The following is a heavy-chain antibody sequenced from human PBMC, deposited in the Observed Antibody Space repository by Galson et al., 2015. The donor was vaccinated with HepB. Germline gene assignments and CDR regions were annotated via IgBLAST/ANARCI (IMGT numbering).Heavy chain of an antibody. J-gene: IGHJ3*02. CDR1: GGTFSSYT. CDR2: IITILGIA. CDR3: ARDLKVGATQNDAFDI. Sequence: SVKVSCKASGGTFSSYTISWVRQAPGQGLEWMGRIITILGIANYAQKFQGRVTITADKSTSTAYMELSSLRSEDTAVYYCARDLKVGATQNDAFDIWGQGTMGTVSS. V-gene: IGHV1-69*04. D-gene: IGHD1-26*01.